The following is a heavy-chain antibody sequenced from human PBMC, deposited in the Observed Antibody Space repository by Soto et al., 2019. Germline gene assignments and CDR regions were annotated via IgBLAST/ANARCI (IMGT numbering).Heavy chain of an antibody. Sequence: GSLRLTCAASGFTFRGYGMHRVRQAPGKGLEWVAVMSSDGSNSYYADSVKVRFTISRDNSKNTLYLQMNSLRTEDTAMYYCAKGSSSVYYYYYGMDVWGQGTTVTVS. CDR3: AKGSSSVYYYYYGMDV. V-gene: IGHV3-30*18. CDR1: GFTFRGYG. J-gene: IGHJ6*02. CDR2: MSSDGSNS. D-gene: IGHD6-6*01.